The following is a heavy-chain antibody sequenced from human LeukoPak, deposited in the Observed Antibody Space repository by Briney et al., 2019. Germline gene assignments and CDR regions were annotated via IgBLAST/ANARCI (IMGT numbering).Heavy chain of an antibody. J-gene: IGHJ3*02. V-gene: IGHV3-11*04. CDR3: ARDRGHYYDSSGLRCAFDI. D-gene: IGHD3-22*01. Sequence: PEGSLRLSCAASGFIFSDYYKSWIRQAPGKGLEWISYISSSGSTTYYADSVKGRFTISRDNAKNSLYPQMNSLRAEDTAVHYCARDRGHYYDSSGLRCAFDIWGQGTMVTVSS. CDR2: ISSSGSTT. CDR1: GFIFSDYY.